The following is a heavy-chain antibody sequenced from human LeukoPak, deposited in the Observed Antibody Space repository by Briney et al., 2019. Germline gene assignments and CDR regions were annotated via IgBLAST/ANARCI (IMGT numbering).Heavy chain of an antibody. V-gene: IGHV4-38-2*02. CDR3: ARDYYGSGSYYSH. CDR2: IYHSGST. CDR1: GYSISSGYY. D-gene: IGHD3-10*01. Sequence: SETLSLTCTVSGYSISSGYYWGWIRQPPGKGLEWIGSIYHSGSTYYNPSLKSRVTISVDKSKNQFSLKLSSVTAADTAVYYCARDYYGSGSYYSHWGQGTLVTVSS. J-gene: IGHJ4*02.